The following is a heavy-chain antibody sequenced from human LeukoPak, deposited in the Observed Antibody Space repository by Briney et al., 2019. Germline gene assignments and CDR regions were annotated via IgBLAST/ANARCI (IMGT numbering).Heavy chain of an antibody. V-gene: IGHV1-46*01. CDR2: INPSGGST. J-gene: IGHJ3*02. Sequence: ASVKVSCKASGYTFTSYYMHWERQAPGQGLEWMGMINPSGGSTSYAQKFQGRVTMTRDTSTSTVYMELSSLRSEDTAVYYCARDRSAQDAFDIWGQGTMVTVSS. D-gene: IGHD2-15*01. CDR3: ARDRSAQDAFDI. CDR1: GYTFTSYY.